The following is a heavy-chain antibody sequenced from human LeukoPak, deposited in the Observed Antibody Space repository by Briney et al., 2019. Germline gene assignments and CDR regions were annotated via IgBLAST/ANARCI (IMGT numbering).Heavy chain of an antibody. J-gene: IGHJ4*02. V-gene: IGHV5-10-1*01. CDR1: STYW. CDR3: ARGDIYFDD. CDR2: IDLSDSYT. D-gene: IGHD3-16*01. Sequence: GESLKISCKGSSTYWINWVRQMPGTGLEWMGKIDLSDSYTYYSPSFQGHVTISADKSITTAYLQWSSLKASDSAMYYCARGDIYFDDWGQGTLVTVSS.